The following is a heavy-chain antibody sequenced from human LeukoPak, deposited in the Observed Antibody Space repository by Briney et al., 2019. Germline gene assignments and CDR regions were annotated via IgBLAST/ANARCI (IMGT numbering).Heavy chain of an antibody. D-gene: IGHD6-13*01. CDR2: ISSSSSYI. J-gene: IGHJ4*02. CDR1: GFTFSSYS. CDR3: ARSFLSIAAAATDY. Sequence: GGSLRLSCAASGFTFSSYSMNWVRQAPGKGLEWVSSISSSSSYIYYADSVKGRFTISRDDAKNSLYLQMNSLRAEDTAVYYCARSFLSIAAAATDYWGQGTLVTVSS. V-gene: IGHV3-21*01.